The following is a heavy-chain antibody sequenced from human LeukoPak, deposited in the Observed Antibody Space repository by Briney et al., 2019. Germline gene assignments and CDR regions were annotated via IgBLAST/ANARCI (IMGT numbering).Heavy chain of an antibody. CDR1: GFTFSSYA. CDR2: ISGSGGST. J-gene: IGHJ4*02. Sequence: GGSLRLYCAASGFTFSSYAMSWVRQAPGKGLEWVSAISGSGGSTYYADSVKGRFTISRDNAKNTLYLQMNSLRAEDTAVYYCARVRGYSGYVGFDYWGQGTLVTVSS. D-gene: IGHD5-12*01. CDR3: ARVRGYSGYVGFDY. V-gene: IGHV3-23*01.